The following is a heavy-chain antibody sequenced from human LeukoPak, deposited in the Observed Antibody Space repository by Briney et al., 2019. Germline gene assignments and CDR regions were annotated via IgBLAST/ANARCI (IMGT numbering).Heavy chain of an antibody. D-gene: IGHD1-1*01. J-gene: IGHJ4*02. V-gene: IGHV1-69*13. CDR2: IIPIFGTA. CDR3: AKDQRLEGTNAGTVLDY. Sequence: SVKVSCKASGGTFSSYAISWVRQAPGQGLEWMGGIIPIFGTANYAQKFQGRVTITADESTSTAYMELSSLRSEDTAVYYCAKDQRLEGTNAGTVLDYWGQGILVSVTS. CDR1: GGTFSSYA.